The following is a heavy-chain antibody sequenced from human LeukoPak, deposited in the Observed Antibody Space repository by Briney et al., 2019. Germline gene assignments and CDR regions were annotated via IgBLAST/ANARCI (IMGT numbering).Heavy chain of an antibody. D-gene: IGHD6-13*01. CDR3: AKSTYSSSLWFDY. J-gene: IGHJ4*02. CDR2: IGISSNKI. CDR1: GFTLRSYT. Sequence: PGGSLRLSCAASGFTLRSYTMNWVRQAPGKGLEWVSSIGISSNKIYYADSVKGRFTISSDNSKNTLYLQMNSLRAEDTAVYYCAKSTYSSSLWFDYWGQGTLVTVSS. V-gene: IGHV3-21*01.